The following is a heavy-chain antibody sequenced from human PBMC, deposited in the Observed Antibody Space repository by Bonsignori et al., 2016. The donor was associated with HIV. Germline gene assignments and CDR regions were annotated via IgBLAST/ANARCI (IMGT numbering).Heavy chain of an antibody. CDR3: ARDDPSFGGLRFLEWSTLDYYYYGMDV. D-gene: IGHD3-3*01. J-gene: IGHJ6*02. CDR2: IYHSGST. CDR1: GYSISSGYY. V-gene: IGHV4-38-2*02. Sequence: QVQLQESGPGLVKPSETLSLTCAVSGYSISSGYYWGWIRQPPGKGLEWIGSIYHSGSTYYNPSLKSRVTISVDTSKNQFSLKLSSVTAADTAVYYCARDDPSFGGLRFLEWSTLDYYYYGMDVWGQGP.